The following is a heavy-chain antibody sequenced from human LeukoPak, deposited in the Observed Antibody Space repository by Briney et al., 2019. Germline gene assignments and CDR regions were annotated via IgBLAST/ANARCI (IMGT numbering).Heavy chain of an antibody. V-gene: IGHV1-8*01. CDR1: GYTFTSYD. J-gene: IGHJ6*03. CDR2: VNPNSGNT. Sequence: ASVKVSCKASGYTFTSYDINWVRQATGQGIEWMGWVNPNSGNTGYAQKFQGRVTMTRNTSISTAYMELSSLTSDDAAVYYCSRAGGYCGSTSCYSGYYYYLMDVWGKGTTVTVSS. CDR3: SRAGGYCGSTSCYSGYYYYLMDV. D-gene: IGHD2-2*01.